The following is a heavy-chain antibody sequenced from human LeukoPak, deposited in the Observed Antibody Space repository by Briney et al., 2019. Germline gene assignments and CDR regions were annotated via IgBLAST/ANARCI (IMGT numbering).Heavy chain of an antibody. D-gene: IGHD3-3*02. CDR3: ASSPEARGNHPVGFFEWPLSD. CDR2: ITYHGRNK. V-gene: IGHV3-30*12. Sequence: SLTLTCAASGCIFSSYGLHWVLQAPPKELQGVAGITYHGRNKYYADSVKGRFTISGDNSKNPLSLQLNCVTAEDTAVYYCASSPEARGNHPVGFFEWPLSDWGQGRLVTVSS. CDR1: GCIFSSYG. J-gene: IGHJ4*02.